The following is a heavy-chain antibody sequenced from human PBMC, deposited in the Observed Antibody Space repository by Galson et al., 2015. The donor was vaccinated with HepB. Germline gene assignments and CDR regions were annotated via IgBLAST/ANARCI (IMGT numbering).Heavy chain of an antibody. J-gene: IGHJ5*02. CDR2: IYHSGIT. CDR3: AKSYDSGGYWFDP. CDR1: GASISSDYW. D-gene: IGHD3-22*01. Sequence: SETLSLTCAVSGASISSDYWWTWVRQTPEKGPEWIGEIYHSGITNYNPSLESRITLSVDKSKNQFSLKLRSVTAADTAVYYCAKSYDSGGYWFDPWGPGALVTVSS. V-gene: IGHV4-4*02.